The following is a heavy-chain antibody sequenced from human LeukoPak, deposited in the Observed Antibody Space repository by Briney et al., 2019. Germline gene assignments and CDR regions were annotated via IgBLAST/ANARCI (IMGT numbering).Heavy chain of an antibody. CDR3: ARDGDILTGYYNWFDP. V-gene: IGHV1-69*13. J-gene: IGHJ5*02. CDR2: IIPIFGTA. D-gene: IGHD3-9*01. Sequence: GASVKVSCKASGGTFSSYAISWVRQAPGQGLKWMGGIIPIFGTANYAQKFQGRVTITADESTSTAYVELSSLRSEDTAVYYCARDGDILTGYYNWFDPWGQGTLVTVSS. CDR1: GGTFSSYA.